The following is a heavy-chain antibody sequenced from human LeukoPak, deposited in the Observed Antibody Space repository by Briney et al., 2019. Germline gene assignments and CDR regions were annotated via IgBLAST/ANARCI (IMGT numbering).Heavy chain of an antibody. D-gene: IGHD3-10*01. CDR3: ARDVWFGERNFDY. J-gene: IGHJ4*02. CDR2: IKPNSGGT. V-gene: IGHV1-2*02. CDR1: GYSFADYY. Sequence: ASVKVSCKASGYSFADYYMHWVRQAPGQGLEWMGWIKPNSGGTRSAQKFQGRVTMTRDTSISTASMELRSLRSDDTAVYYCARDVWFGERNFDYWGQGTLVTVSS.